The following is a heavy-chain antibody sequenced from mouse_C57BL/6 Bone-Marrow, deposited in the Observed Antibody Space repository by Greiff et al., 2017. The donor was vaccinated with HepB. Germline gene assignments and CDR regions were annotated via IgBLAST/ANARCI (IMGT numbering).Heavy chain of an antibody. CDR2: IHPNSGST. CDR3: ARIYYGNLAWFAY. V-gene: IGHV1-64*01. Sequence: QVQLQQPGAELVKPGASVKVSCKASGYTFTSYWMHWVKQRPGQGLEWIGMIHPNSGSTNYNEKFKSKATLTVDKSSSTAYMQLSSLTSEDSAVYYCARIYYGNLAWFAYWGQGTLVTVSA. D-gene: IGHD2-1*01. J-gene: IGHJ3*01. CDR1: GYTFTSYW.